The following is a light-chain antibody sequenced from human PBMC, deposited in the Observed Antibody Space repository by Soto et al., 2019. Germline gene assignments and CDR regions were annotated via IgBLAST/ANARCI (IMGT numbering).Light chain of an antibody. CDR1: NSDVDGYIF. J-gene: IGLJ1*01. V-gene: IGLV2-11*01. CDR3: CSYAGSYTSYV. CDR2: DVS. Sequence: QSALTQPRSVSGSPGQSVTISCTGTNSDVDGYIFVSWYQQHPGKAPKLMIYDVSKRPSGVPDRFSGSKSGNTASLTISGLQAEDEADYYCCSYAGSYTSYVFATGTKVTVL.